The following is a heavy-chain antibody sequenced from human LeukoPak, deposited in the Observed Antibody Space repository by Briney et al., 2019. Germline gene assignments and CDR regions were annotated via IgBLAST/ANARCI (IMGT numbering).Heavy chain of an antibody. D-gene: IGHD2-21*02. CDR3: ARDQWRLFDY. V-gene: IGHV3-7*04. CDR1: GFTFSNYW. J-gene: IGHJ4*02. Sequence: GGSLRLSCAASGFTFSNYWMSWVRQAPGKGLEWVASIKEDGSDKYYVDSVKGRFTISRDSAKNSLFLQMNSLRAEDTAVYYCARDQWRLFDYWGQGTLVTVSS. CDR2: IKEDGSDK.